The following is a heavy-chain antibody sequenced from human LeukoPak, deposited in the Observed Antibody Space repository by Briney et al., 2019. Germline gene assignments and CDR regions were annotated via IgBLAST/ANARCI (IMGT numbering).Heavy chain of an antibody. V-gene: IGHV4-61*01. CDR3: ARGDDYVWGSYRYAFDI. Sequence: SETLSLTCTVSGGSFSSGSYYWRWIRQPPGTGLEWIGYIYYSGSTNCNPSLKSRVTISVDTSKNQFSLKLSSVTAADTAVYYCARGDDYVWGSYRYAFDIWGQGTMVTVSS. D-gene: IGHD3-16*02. J-gene: IGHJ3*02. CDR1: GGSFSSGSYY. CDR2: IYYSGST.